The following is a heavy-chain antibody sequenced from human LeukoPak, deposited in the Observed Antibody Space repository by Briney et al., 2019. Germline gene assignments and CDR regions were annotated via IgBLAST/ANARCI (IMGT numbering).Heavy chain of an antibody. D-gene: IGHD5-18*01. J-gene: IGHJ4*02. CDR2: IIPIFDTT. Sequence: SVKVSCKASRDTVSSYVINWVRQAPGQGLEWMGGIIPIFDTTDYAQKFQDRVTITLDKSTSTSYLELSSLRSEDTAVYYCAKGGTGYSHDWSDCWGQGTLVPVSS. V-gene: IGHV1-69*06. CDR1: RDTVSSYV. CDR3: AKGGTGYSHDWSDC.